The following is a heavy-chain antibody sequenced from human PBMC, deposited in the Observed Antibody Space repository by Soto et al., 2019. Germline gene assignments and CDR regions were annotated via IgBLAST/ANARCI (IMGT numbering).Heavy chain of an antibody. CDR1: GGSISSYY. CDR2: IYYSGST. J-gene: IGHJ6*02. D-gene: IGHD1-7*01. CDR3: ARLFGTGTTLILRDYYYYYGMDV. V-gene: IGHV4-59*12. Sequence: ETLSLTCTVSGGSISSYYWSWIRQPPGKGLEWIGYIYYSGSTNYNPSLKSRVTISVDKSKNQFSLKLSSVTAADTAVYYCARLFGTGTTLILRDYYYYYGMDVWGQGTTVTSP.